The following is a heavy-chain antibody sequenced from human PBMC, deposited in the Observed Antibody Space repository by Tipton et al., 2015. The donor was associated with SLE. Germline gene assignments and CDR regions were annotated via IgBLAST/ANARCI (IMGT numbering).Heavy chain of an antibody. V-gene: IGHV4-59*01. D-gene: IGHD2-15*01. CDR1: GGSISSYF. Sequence: TLSLTCTVSGGSISSYFWTWIRQPPGKGPEWIGHIFYTGSTRYNPSLKSRVTISVDTSKSQFSLKLSSVTAADTAVYYCARAEGSWDAFDIWGQGTMVTVSS. J-gene: IGHJ3*02. CDR2: IFYTGST. CDR3: ARAEGSWDAFDI.